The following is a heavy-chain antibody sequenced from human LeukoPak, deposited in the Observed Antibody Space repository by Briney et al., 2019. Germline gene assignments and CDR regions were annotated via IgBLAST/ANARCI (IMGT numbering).Heavy chain of an antibody. CDR1: GFTFSSYA. CDR3: AKGLYFDWLSHDAFDI. V-gene: IGHV3-23*01. CDR2: ISGSGGST. D-gene: IGHD3-9*01. Sequence: GGSLRLSCAASGFTFSSYAMSWVRQAPGKGLEWVSAISGSGGSTYYADSVKGRFTISRDNSENTLYLQMNSLRAEDTAVYYCAKGLYFDWLSHDAFDIWGQGTMVTVSS. J-gene: IGHJ3*02.